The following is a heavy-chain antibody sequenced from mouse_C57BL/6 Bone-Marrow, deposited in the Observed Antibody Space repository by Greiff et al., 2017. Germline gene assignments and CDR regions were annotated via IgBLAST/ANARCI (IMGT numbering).Heavy chain of an antibody. CDR3: AIPSYYYGSSYGYFDV. D-gene: IGHD1-1*01. Sequence: VQLQQPGAELVKPGASVKMSCKASGYTFTSYWITWVKQRPGQGLEWIGDIYPGSGSTNYNEKFKSKATLTVDTSSSTAYMQLSSLTSEDSAFYYCAIPSYYYGSSYGYFDVWGKGTTVTVSS. CDR2: IYPGSGST. CDR1: GYTFTSYW. J-gene: IGHJ1*03. V-gene: IGHV1-55*01.